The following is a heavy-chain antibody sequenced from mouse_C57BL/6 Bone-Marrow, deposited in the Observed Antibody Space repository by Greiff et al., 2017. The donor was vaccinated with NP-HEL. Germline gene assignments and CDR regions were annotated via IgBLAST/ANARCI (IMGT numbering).Heavy chain of an antibody. V-gene: IGHV1-64*01. D-gene: IGHD2-2*01. CDR3: APIYYGFSWFAY. CDR1: GYTFTSYW. J-gene: IGHJ3*01. CDR2: IHPNSGST. Sequence: QVQLQQPGAELVKPGASVKLSCKASGYTFTSYWMHWVKQRPGQGLEWIGMIHPNSGSTNSNEKFKSKATLTVDKSSSTAYMQLSSLTSEDSAVYYCAPIYYGFSWFAYWGQGTLVTVSA.